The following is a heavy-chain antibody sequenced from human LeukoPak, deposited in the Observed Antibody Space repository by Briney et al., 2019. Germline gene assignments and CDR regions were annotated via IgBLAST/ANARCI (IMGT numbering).Heavy chain of an antibody. J-gene: IGHJ6*02. V-gene: IGHV4-30-4*01. D-gene: IGHD6-13*01. CDR1: GGSISSGDYY. CDR2: IYYSGST. Sequence: PSETLSLTCTVSGGSISSGDYYWSWIRQPPGKGLEWIGYIYYSGSTYYNPSLKSRVTISVDTSKNQFSLKLSSVTAADTAVYYCARSAAADLYYYYGMDVWGQGTTVTVSS. CDR3: ARSAAADLYYYYGMDV.